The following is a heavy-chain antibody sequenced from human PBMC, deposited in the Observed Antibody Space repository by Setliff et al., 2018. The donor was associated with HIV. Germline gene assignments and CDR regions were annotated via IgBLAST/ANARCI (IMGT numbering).Heavy chain of an antibody. V-gene: IGHV1-46*01. D-gene: IGHD3-22*01. J-gene: IGHJ3*02. CDR3: ARCYYDSSGPTDAFDI. CDR2: ISPSGDRT. Sequence: ASVKVSCKASGYAFTSQFMHWVRQAPGQGLEWMGIISPSGDRTTYAQRFRGRVTTTEDTSTDTAYMELSSLRSEDTAVYYCARCYYDSSGPTDAFDIWGQGTVVTVSS. CDR1: GYAFTSQF.